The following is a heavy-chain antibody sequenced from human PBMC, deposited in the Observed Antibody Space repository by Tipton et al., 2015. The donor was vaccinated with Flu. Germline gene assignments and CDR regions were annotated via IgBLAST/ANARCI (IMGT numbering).Heavy chain of an antibody. V-gene: IGHV4-38-2*02. CDR2: IYHSGST. Sequence: TLSLTCAVSGYSISSGYYWGCIRQSPGKGLEWIGSIYHSGSTYYNPSLKSRVTILVDTSKNQFSLKVTSVTAADTAVYYCARDLPGDPGWFDPWGQGTLVSVSS. J-gene: IGHJ5*02. D-gene: IGHD1-1*01. CDR1: GYSISSGYY. CDR3: ARDLPGDPGWFDP.